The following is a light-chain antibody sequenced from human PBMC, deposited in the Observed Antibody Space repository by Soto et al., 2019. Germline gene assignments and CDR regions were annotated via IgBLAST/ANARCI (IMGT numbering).Light chain of an antibody. J-gene: IGLJ1*01. CDR1: SSDVGAYNY. V-gene: IGLV2-8*01. CDR2: EVS. CDR3: SSHGGSNNFYV. Sequence: QSVLAQPPSASGSPAQSVTISCIGTSSDVGAYNYVSWYQQHPGKVPKLMIYEVSKRPSGVPDRFSASKSGNTASLTVSGLQAEDEADYYCSSHGGSNNFYVFGTGTKVTVL.